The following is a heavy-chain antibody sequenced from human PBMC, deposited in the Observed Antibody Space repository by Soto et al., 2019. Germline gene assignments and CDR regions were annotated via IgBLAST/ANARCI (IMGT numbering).Heavy chain of an antibody. CDR1: GYTFTSYG. J-gene: IGHJ3*02. CDR2: ISAYNGNT. V-gene: IGHV1-18*01. CDR3: ARDGGSYRWDDAFDI. Sequence: QVQLVQSGAEVKKPGASVKVSCKASGYTFTSYGISWVRQAPGQGLEWMGWISAYNGNTNYAQKVQGRVTMTTATSTGTADMGLRSLSSDDTAVYYCARDGGSYRWDDAFDIWGQGTMVTVSS. D-gene: IGHD3-16*02.